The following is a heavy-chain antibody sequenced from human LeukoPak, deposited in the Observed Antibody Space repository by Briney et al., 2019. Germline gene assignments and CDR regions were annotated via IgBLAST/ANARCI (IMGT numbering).Heavy chain of an antibody. CDR1: GGSISSSSYY. D-gene: IGHD6-13*01. J-gene: IGHJ4*02. CDR3: ARETIIAAARTYYFDY. Sequence: PSETLSLTSTVYGGSISSSSYYWGWIRQPPGKGLDWTGYIFYSGSTNYNPSLKTRVTISVDTSKNQFSLKLSSVTAADTAVYYCARETIIAAARTYYFDYWGQGTLVTVSS. CDR2: IFYSGST. V-gene: IGHV4-61*05.